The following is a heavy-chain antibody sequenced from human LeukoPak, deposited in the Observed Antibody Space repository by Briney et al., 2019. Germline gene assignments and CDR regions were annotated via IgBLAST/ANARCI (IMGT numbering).Heavy chain of an antibody. V-gene: IGHV3-23*01. CDR2: ISGSGGST. D-gene: IGHD2-2*01. J-gene: IGHJ5*02. Sequence: GGSLRLSCAASGFTFSNAWMSWVRQAPGKGLEWVSAISGSGGSTYYADSVKGRFTISRDNSKNTLYLQMNSLRAEDTAVYYCAKDRVIVVVPGGWFDPWGQGTLVTVSS. CDR3: AKDRVIVVVPGGWFDP. CDR1: GFTFSNAW.